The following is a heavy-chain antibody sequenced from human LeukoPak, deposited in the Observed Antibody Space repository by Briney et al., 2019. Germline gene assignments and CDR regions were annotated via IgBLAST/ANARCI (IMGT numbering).Heavy chain of an antibody. CDR3: ARGRRVVRGVPQREDY. Sequence: ASVKVSCKASGYTFTSYDISWVRQATGQGLEWMGWMNPNSGNTGYAQKFQGRVTMTRNTSISTAYMELSSLRSEDTAVYYCARGRRVVRGVPQREDYWGQGTLVTVSS. CDR2: MNPNSGNT. CDR1: GYTFTSYD. D-gene: IGHD3-10*01. V-gene: IGHV1-8*01. J-gene: IGHJ4*02.